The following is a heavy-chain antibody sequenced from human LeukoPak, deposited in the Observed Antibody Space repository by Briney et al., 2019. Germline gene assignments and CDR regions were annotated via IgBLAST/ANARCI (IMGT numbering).Heavy chain of an antibody. J-gene: IGHJ4*02. V-gene: IGHV3-11*01. CDR2: ISSSGSTI. Sequence: KSGGSLRLSCAASGFTFSDYYMSWIRQAPGKGLEWVSYISSSGSTIYYADSVKGRFTISRDNAKNSLYLQMNSLGAEDTAVYYCARLSPAAIPDYWGQGTLVTVSS. CDR3: ARLSPAAIPDY. D-gene: IGHD2-2*01. CDR1: GFTFSDYY.